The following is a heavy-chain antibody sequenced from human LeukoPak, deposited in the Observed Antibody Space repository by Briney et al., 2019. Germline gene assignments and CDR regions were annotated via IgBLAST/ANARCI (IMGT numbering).Heavy chain of an antibody. CDR3: ASVYSAKDLAQLDY. J-gene: IGHJ4*02. V-gene: IGHV1-2*02. CDR1: GYTFTDYY. Sequence: ASVKVSCKASGYTFTDYYVHWVRQAPGQGLEWMGWINPNSGATKYAQEFQGRVTMTRVTSIRTAYMELTILTSDDTAMYYCASVYSAKDLAQLDYWGQGTLVTVSS. D-gene: IGHD1-26*01. CDR2: INPNSGAT.